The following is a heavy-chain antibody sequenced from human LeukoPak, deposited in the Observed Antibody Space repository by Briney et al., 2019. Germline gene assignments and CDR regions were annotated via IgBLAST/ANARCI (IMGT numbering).Heavy chain of an antibody. CDR3: ARGNSSGHYYYYYYMDV. D-gene: IGHD6-25*01. J-gene: IGHJ6*03. V-gene: IGHV1-69*06. CDR1: GGTFSSYA. CDR2: IIPVFGTA. Sequence: SVKVSCKASGGTFSSYAISWVRQAPGQGLEWMGGIIPVFGTANYAQKFQGRVTITADKSTSTAYMELSSLRSEDTAVYYCARGNSSGHYYYYYYMDVWGKGTTVTVSS.